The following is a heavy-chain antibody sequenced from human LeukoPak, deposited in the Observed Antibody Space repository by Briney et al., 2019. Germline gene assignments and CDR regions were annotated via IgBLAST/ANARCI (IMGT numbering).Heavy chain of an antibody. V-gene: IGHV4-39*01. D-gene: IGHD5-24*01. J-gene: IGHJ4*02. CDR3: ARGGAGDGYNYGSFDY. CDR1: GGSISSSSYY. CDR2: IYYSGST. Sequence: SETLSLTCTVSGGSISSSSYYWGWIRQPPGKGLEWIGRIYYSGSTYYNPSLKSRVTISVDTSKNQFSLKLSSVTAADTAVYYCARGGAGDGYNYGSFDYWGQGTLVTVSS.